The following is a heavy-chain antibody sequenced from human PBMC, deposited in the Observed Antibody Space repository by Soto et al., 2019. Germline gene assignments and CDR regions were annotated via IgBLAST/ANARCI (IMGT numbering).Heavy chain of an antibody. CDR2: INSDGSST. V-gene: IGHV3-74*01. CDR1: GFTFSSYW. J-gene: IGHJ6*02. D-gene: IGHD3-3*01. Sequence: PGGSLRLSCAASGFTFSSYWMHWVRQAPGKGLVWGSRINSDGSSTSYADSVKGRFTISRDNAKKTLCLQMNSLRAEDTAVYYCARVNDFWRGHRYSSYYGMDVWGQGTTVTVSS. CDR3: ARVNDFWRGHRYSSYYGMDV.